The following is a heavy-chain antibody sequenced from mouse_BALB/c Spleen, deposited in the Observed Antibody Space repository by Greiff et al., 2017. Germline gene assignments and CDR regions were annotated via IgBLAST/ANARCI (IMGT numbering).Heavy chain of an antibody. CDR1: GFTFSSYG. D-gene: IGHD2-3*01. J-gene: IGHJ2*01. CDR3: ARQGWTGDY. Sequence: EVKLQESGGDLVKPGGSLKLSCAASGFTFSSYGMSWVRQTPDKRLGWVATISSGGSYTYYPDSVKGRITISRDNAKNTLYLQMSSLKSDDTAMYYCARQGWTGDYWGQGTTLTVSS. CDR2: ISSGGSYT. V-gene: IGHV5-6*01.